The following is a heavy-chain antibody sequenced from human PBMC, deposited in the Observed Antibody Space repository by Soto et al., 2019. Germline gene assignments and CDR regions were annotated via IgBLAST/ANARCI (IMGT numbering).Heavy chain of an antibody. Sequence: SETLSLTCSVSGGSINSYWWSWIRQPAGKGLEWIGRVYSSGTTDYNPSLNSRATLSVETSKNQFSLKLSSVTAADTAVYYCAAGGVLWFGGAYYYYGMDVWGQGTTVTVSS. V-gene: IGHV4-4*07. D-gene: IGHD3-10*01. CDR1: GGSINSYW. J-gene: IGHJ6*02. CDR2: VYSSGTT. CDR3: AAGGVLWFGGAYYYYGMDV.